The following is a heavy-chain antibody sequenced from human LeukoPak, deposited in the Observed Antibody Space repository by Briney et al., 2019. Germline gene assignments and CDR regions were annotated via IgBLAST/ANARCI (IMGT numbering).Heavy chain of an antibody. J-gene: IGHJ6*03. D-gene: IGHD2-2*01. V-gene: IGHV3-7*01. CDR3: ARVGYCSSTSCSAYYYCMDV. Sequence: PGGSLRLSCAASGFTFSSYWMSWVRQAPGKGLEWVANIKQDGSEKYYVDSVKGRFTISRDNAKNSLYLQMNSLRAEDTAVYYCARVGYCSSTSCSAYYYCMDVWGKGTTVTVSS. CDR2: IKQDGSEK. CDR1: GFTFSSYW.